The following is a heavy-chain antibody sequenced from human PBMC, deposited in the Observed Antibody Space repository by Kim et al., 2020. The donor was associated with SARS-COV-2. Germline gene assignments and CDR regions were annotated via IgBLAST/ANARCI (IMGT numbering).Heavy chain of an antibody. CDR1: GGSFSGYY. D-gene: IGHD3-10*01. CDR2: INHSGRT. CDR3: ARRLSNTSGWGSHYCDL. J-gene: IGHJ1*01. Sequence: SETLSLTCAVYGGSFSGYYWSWIRQPPGKGLEWIGEINHSGRTNYNPSLKSRANISVDTSKNQFSLKLTSVTAADAALYFCARRLSNTSGWGSHYCDLWGQGILVTVSS. V-gene: IGHV4-34*01.